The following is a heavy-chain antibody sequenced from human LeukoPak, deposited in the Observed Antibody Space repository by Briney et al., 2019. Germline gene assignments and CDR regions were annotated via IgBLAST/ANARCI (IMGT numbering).Heavy chain of an antibody. CDR1: GFTFSSYW. CDR2: IKQDGSEK. Sequence: PGGSLRLSCAASGFTFSSYWMSWVRQAPGKGVEWVANIKQDGSEKYYVDPVKGRFTISRDNAKNSLYLQMNSLRAEDTAVYYCAREIAAAGTIYFDYWGQGTLVTVSS. J-gene: IGHJ4*02. CDR3: AREIAAAGTIYFDY. D-gene: IGHD6-13*01. V-gene: IGHV3-7*01.